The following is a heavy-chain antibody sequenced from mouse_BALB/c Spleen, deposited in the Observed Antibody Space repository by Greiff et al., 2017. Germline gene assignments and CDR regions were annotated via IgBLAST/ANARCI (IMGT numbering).Heavy chain of an antibody. CDR3: ARDGEVRDYFDY. Sequence: VQLKQSGGGLVKPGGSLKLSCAASGFTFSDYYMYWVRQTPEKRLEWVATISDGGSYTYYPDSVKGRFTISRDNAKNNLYLQMSSLKSEDTAMYYCARDGEVRDYFDYWGQGTTLTVSS. CDR2: ISDGGSYT. V-gene: IGHV5-4*02. CDR1: GFTFSDYY. J-gene: IGHJ2*01. D-gene: IGHD2-14*01.